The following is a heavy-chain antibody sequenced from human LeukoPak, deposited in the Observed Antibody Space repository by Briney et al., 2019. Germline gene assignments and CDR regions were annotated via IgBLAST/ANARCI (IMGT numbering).Heavy chain of an antibody. CDR2: ISSRSSTI. J-gene: IGHJ4*02. CDR3: ARLGAGTLTFDY. V-gene: IGHV3-48*01. Sequence: GGSLRLSCAASGFTLSSYIMNWVRQAPGKGLEWVSYISSRSSTIYYADSAKGRFTISRDNAKNSLYLQMNSLRAEDTAVYYCARLGAGTLTFDYWGQGTLVTVSS. D-gene: IGHD6-13*01. CDR1: GFTLSSYI.